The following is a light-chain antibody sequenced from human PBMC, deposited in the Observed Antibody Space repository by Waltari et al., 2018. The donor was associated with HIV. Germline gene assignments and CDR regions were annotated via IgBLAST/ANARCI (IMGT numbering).Light chain of an antibody. CDR1: QSIGDK. J-gene: IGKJ4*01. V-gene: IGKV1D-12*01. CDR2: QGS. CDR3: QQASSFPHT. Sequence: DIQMTQSPSSVSLSVGDNVSISCQASQSIGDKLAWYQMKTGEAPKLLIYQGSKLQSGVPARVAASVTGPLFSLTITGLQREDFGTYFCQQASSFPHTFGGGT.